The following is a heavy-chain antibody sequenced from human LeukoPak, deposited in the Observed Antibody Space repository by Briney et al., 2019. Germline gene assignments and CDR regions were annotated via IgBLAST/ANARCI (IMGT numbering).Heavy chain of an antibody. CDR1: GFTFRTYW. CDR2: INQDGRAN. J-gene: IGHJ4*02. D-gene: IGHD6-13*01. Sequence: GGSLTLSCAVSGFTFRTYWMSWVRHAPGKGLEWVAYINQDGRANYYVDSVKGRFTISRDNAENSLYLQMNSLRVEDPAVYYCARLGAAAADAFDYWGQGTLVTVSS. CDR3: ARLGAAAADAFDY. V-gene: IGHV3-7*04.